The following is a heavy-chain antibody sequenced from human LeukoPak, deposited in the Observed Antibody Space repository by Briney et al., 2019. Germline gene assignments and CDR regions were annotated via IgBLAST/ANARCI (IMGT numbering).Heavy chain of an antibody. V-gene: IGHV3-7*01. D-gene: IGHD3-22*01. CDR2: IKEDGSEK. J-gene: IGHJ3*02. Sequence: GGSLRLSCAASGFTFSSYWMRWVRQAPGKGLEWVANIKEDGSEKYYVDSVKGRFTISRDNAKNSLYLQMNSLRAEDTAVYYCARDYYDSSGYSYHGAFDIWGQGTMVTVSS. CDR3: ARDYYDSSGYSYHGAFDI. CDR1: GFTFSSYW.